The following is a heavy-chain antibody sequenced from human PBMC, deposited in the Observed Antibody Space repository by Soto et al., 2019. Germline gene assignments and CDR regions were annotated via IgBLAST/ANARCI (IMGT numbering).Heavy chain of an antibody. J-gene: IGHJ6*02. D-gene: IGHD3-10*01. Sequence: SPTLSLTCAISGDSVSSNSAAWNWIRQSPSRGLEWLGRTYYRSKWYNDYAVSVKSRITINPDTSKNQFSLQLNSVTPEDTAVYYCVRVRFMVRGVTTYYYYGMDVWGQGTTVTVSS. CDR2: TYYRSKWYN. V-gene: IGHV6-1*01. CDR3: VRVRFMVRGVTTYYYYGMDV. CDR1: GDSVSSNSAA.